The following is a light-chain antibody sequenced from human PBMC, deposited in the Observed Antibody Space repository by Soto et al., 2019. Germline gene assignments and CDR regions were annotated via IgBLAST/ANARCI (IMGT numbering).Light chain of an antibody. V-gene: IGKV1-5*01. CDR2: DAS. CDR1: QSITTF. CDR3: HQYSTYALT. Sequence: DIQMTQSPSTLSASIGDRVTITCRASQSITTFLAWYQQKPGKAPQILIYDASKLEPGVPSRLSGGGSGTEFTLTISSLQPDDFATYYCHQYSTYALTFGGGTRVEIK. J-gene: IGKJ4*01.